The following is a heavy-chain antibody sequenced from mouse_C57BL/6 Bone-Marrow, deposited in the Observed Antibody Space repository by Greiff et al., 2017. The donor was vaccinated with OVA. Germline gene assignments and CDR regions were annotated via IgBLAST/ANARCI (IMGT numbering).Heavy chain of an antibody. V-gene: IGHV1-64*01. J-gene: IGHJ2*01. Sequence: QVQLQQPGAELVKPGASVKLSCKASGYTFTSYWMHWVKQRPGQGLEWIGMIHPNSGSTNYNEKFKSKATLTVDKSSSPAYMQLSSLTSEDSAVYYCARLLPVENYFDYWGQGTTLTVSS. D-gene: IGHD1-1*01. CDR3: ARLLPVENYFDY. CDR1: GYTFTSYW. CDR2: IHPNSGST.